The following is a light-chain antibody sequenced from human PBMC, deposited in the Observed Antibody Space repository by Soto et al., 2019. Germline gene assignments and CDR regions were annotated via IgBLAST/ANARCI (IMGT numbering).Light chain of an antibody. V-gene: IGKV1-5*03. J-gene: IGKJ2*01. CDR3: QQYDRSSS. CDR1: QSVHSW. Sequence: DIQMTQSPSTLPASVGDRVTITCRASQSVHSWLAWYQQKAGEAPKLLIHKATTLQSGVPSRFSGSGSGTEFSLTISRLQPDDFATYFCQQYDRSSSFGQGTRLEI. CDR2: KAT.